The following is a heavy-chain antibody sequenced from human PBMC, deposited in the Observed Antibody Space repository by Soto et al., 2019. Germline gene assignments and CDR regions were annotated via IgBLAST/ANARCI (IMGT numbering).Heavy chain of an antibody. Sequence: GASVKVSCKASGYTFTSYYMHWVRQAPGQGLEWMGIINPSGGSTSYAQKFQGRVTMTRDTSTSTVYMELSSLRSEDTAVYYCAREYGSGSYGDYYYYGMDVWGQGTTVTAP. V-gene: IGHV1-46*01. J-gene: IGHJ6*02. CDR3: AREYGSGSYGDYYYYGMDV. CDR2: INPSGGST. CDR1: GYTFTSYY. D-gene: IGHD3-10*01.